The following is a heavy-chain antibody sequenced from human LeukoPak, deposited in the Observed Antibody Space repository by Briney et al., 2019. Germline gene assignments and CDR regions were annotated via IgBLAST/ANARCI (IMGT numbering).Heavy chain of an antibody. CDR1: GFTFSSYW. D-gene: IGHD4-11*01. CDR2: IKQDGSGK. J-gene: IGHJ2*01. Sequence: GGSLRLSCAASGFTFSSYWMSWVRQAPGKGLEWVANIKQDGSGKYYVDSVKGRFTISRDNAKNSLYLQMNSLRAEDTAVYYCARPSVTTVTSEDWYFDLWGRGTLVTVSS. V-gene: IGHV3-7*01. CDR3: ARPSVTTVTSEDWYFDL.